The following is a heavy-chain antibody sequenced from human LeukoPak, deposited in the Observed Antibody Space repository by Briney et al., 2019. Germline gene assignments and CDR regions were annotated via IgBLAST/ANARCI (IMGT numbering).Heavy chain of an antibody. D-gene: IGHD3-22*01. Sequence: GGSLRLSCAASGFTFSSSAMSWVRQVPGKGLEWVSAISGSGGSTYYADSVKGRFTISRDNSKNTLYLQMNSLRAEDTAVYYCAKVSGYYDSSGSDYFDYWGQGTLVTVSS. V-gene: IGHV3-23*01. CDR3: AKVSGYYDSSGSDYFDY. J-gene: IGHJ4*02. CDR1: GFTFSSSA. CDR2: ISGSGGST.